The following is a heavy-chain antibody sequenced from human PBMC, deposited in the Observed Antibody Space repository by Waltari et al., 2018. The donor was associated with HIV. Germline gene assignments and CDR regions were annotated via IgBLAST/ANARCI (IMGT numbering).Heavy chain of an antibody. CDR1: GFTFSNYT. J-gene: IGHJ4*02. V-gene: IGHV3-48*01. Sequence: EVQLVESGGGLVQPGGSLRLSCAASGFTFSNYTMNWVREDPGEGLEWGSYISRSSSSIFYADSVKGRFTISRDNAKNSLYLQMNSLRVEDTAVYYCARDINGGWGYWGQGTLVTVAS. CDR3: ARDINGGWGY. CDR2: ISRSSSSI. D-gene: IGHD7-27*01.